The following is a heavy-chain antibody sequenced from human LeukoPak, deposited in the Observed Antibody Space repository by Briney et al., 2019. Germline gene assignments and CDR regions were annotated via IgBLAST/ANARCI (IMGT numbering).Heavy chain of an antibody. Sequence: ASVKVSCKASGYTFTSYGISWVRQAPGQGLEWMGWISAYNGNTNYAQKLQGRVTMTTDTSTSTAYMELRSLRSDDTAVYYCARDRTPLGYYDCSGYNAFDIWGQGTMVTVSS. CDR2: ISAYNGNT. J-gene: IGHJ3*02. CDR3: ARDRTPLGYYDCSGYNAFDI. V-gene: IGHV1-18*01. D-gene: IGHD3-22*01. CDR1: GYTFTSYG.